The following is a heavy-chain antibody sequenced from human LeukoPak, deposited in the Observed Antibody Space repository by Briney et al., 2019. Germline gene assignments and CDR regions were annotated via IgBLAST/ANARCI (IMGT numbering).Heavy chain of an antibody. CDR2: IYYSGST. CDR3: ARDGVTAYY. CDR1: GGSVSSGSYY. Sequence: KPSETLSLTCTVSGGSVSSGSYYWSWIRQPPGKGLEWIGYIYYSGSTNYNPSLKSRVTISVDTSKNQFSLKLSSVTAADTAVYYCARDGVTAYYWGQGTLVTVSS. V-gene: IGHV4-61*01. D-gene: IGHD2-21*02. J-gene: IGHJ4*02.